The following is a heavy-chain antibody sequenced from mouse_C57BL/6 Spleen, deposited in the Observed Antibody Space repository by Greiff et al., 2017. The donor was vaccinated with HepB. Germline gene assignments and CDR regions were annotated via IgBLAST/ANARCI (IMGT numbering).Heavy chain of an antibody. D-gene: IGHD1-1*01. CDR3: ARGGSYGYFDV. J-gene: IGHJ1*01. CDR2: ISDGGSYT. V-gene: IGHV5-4*03. CDR1: GFTFSSYA. Sequence: EVKLMESGGGLVKPGGSLKLSCAASGFTFSSYAMSWVRQTPEKRLEWVATISDGGSYTYYPDNVKGRFTISRDNAKNNLYLQMSHLKSEDTAMYYCARGGSYGYFDVWGRDHGHRLL.